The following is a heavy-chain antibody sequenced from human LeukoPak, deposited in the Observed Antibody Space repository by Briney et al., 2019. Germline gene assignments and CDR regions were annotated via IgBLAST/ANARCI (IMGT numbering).Heavy chain of an antibody. V-gene: IGHV3-7*03. CDR1: GFNFRDHW. D-gene: IGHD6-19*01. J-gene: IGHJ4*02. Sequence: PGGSLGLSCAVSGFNFRDHWMDWVRQAPGKGLEWVGHIKTDGSETYYVDSLKGRFSISRDNTNNALYLQMNSLRVEDTAVYYCAKNNGWFHLAQWGQGTLVTVSS. CDR3: AKNNGWFHLAQ. CDR2: IKTDGSET.